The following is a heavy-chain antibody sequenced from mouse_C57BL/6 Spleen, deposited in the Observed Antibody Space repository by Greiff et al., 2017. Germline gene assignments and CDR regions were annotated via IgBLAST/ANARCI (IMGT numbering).Heavy chain of an antibody. CDR1: GYTFTSYW. D-gene: IGHD6-1*01. Sequence: QVQLQQPGAELVKPGASVKLSCKASGYTFTSYWMHWVKQRPGQGLEWIGMIHPNSGSTNYNEKFKSKATLTVDKSSSTAYMQLSSLTSEDSAVYYCAREAATSSYYAMDYWGQGTSVTVSS. CDR2: IHPNSGST. CDR3: AREAATSSYYAMDY. V-gene: IGHV1-64*01. J-gene: IGHJ4*01.